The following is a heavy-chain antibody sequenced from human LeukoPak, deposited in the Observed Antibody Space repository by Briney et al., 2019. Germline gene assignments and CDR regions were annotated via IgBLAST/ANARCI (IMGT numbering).Heavy chain of an antibody. D-gene: IGHD3-3*01. V-gene: IGHV5-51*01. CDR2: IYPGDSDT. CDR3: ARRSSDGSGEGDY. CDR1: GYSFTSYW. Sequence: GESLKISCKGSGYSFTSYWIGWVRQMPGKGLEWMAIIYPGDSDTRYSPSFQGQVTISADKSITTAYLQWSSLKASDTAVYYCARRSSDGSGEGDYWGQGTLVTVSS. J-gene: IGHJ4*02.